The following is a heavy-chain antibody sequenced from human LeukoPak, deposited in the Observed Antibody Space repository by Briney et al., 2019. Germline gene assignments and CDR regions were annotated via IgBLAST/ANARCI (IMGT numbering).Heavy chain of an antibody. V-gene: IGHV3-30*02. CDR1: GFTFSSYG. CDR3: AKGSSSWYVKQGWFDP. J-gene: IGHJ5*02. CDR2: IRYDGSNK. D-gene: IGHD6-13*01. Sequence: GGSLRLSCAASGFTFSSYGMHWVRQAPGKGLEWVAFIRYDGSNKYYADSVKGRFTISRDNSKNTLYLQMNSLRAEDTAVYYCAKGSSSWYVKQGWFDPWGQGTLVTVSS.